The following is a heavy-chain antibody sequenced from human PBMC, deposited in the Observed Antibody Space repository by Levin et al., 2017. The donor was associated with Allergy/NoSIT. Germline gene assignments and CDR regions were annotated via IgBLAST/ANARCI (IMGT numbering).Heavy chain of an antibody. V-gene: IGHV3-23*01. CDR2: MSGSGDNT. CDR3: AKDLGSGPKFYYGMDV. D-gene: IGHD6-19*01. Sequence: GGSLRLSCAASGFTFDSYAMNWVRQAPGKGLEWLSGMSGSGDNTYYADSVKGRFTISRDNSKNTLYLQMNSLRAEDMAVYYCAKDLGSGPKFYYGMDVWGQGTTVTVSS. CDR1: GFTFDSYA. J-gene: IGHJ6*02.